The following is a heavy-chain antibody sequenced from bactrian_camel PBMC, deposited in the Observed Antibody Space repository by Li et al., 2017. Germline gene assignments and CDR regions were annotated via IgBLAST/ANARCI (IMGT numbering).Heavy chain of an antibody. J-gene: IGHJ4*01. CDR3: SAKGVPSDSLCSPDHWGSDVGY. V-gene: IGHV3S26*01. CDR1: GATDDQAC. CDR2: IDAGDRT. Sequence: GGSVRPGESLRLSCTASGATDDQACMAWFRQAPGKEREGVAFIDAGDRTIHAESVKGRFTISKDNAMNTLYLQMDSLKPEDTAVYYCSAKGVPSDSLCSPDHWGSDVGYWGPGTQVTVS. D-gene: IGHD4*01.